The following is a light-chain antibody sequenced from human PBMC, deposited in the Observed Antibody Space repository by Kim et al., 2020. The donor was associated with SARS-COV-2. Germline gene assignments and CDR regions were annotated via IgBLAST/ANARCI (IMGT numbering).Light chain of an antibody. CDR3: QQHSNWPPVT. CDR1: HNSDTD. CDR2: DIS. Sequence: PVQTAHFPCRASHNSDTDLAWYQQKPGQAPRLLIYDISNRATGIPARFSGTGSGTDCTLTISTLEPEDFAVYYCQQHSNWPPVTFGAGTKVEIK. V-gene: IGKV3-11*01. J-gene: IGKJ4*01.